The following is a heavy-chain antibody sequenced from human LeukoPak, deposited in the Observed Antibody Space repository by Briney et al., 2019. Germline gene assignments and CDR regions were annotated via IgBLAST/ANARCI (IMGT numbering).Heavy chain of an antibody. V-gene: IGHV3-43*02. D-gene: IGHD1-7*01. CDR2: ISWDGGST. Sequence: GGSLRLSCAASGFTFSFYAMNWVRQAPGKGLEWVSLISWDGGSTYYADSVKGRFTISRDISKNSLYLQMNSLRTEDTALYYCAKGNSEYFQHWGQGTLVTVSS. CDR1: GFTFSFYA. J-gene: IGHJ1*01. CDR3: AKGNSEYFQH.